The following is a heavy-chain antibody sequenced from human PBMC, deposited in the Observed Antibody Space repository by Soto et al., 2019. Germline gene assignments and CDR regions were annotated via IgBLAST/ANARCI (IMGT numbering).Heavy chain of an antibody. J-gene: IGHJ5*02. CDR2: ISDSGSST. V-gene: IGHV3-23*01. CDR3: AKTYRREQQPLQYNWFDP. CDR1: GFTFSSYA. D-gene: IGHD6-13*01. Sequence: EVQLLESGGGLVQPGGSLRLSCAASGFTFSSYAMSWVRQAPGKGLEWVSLISDSGSSTYYADSVKGRFAISRDNSKDTLYLQMNSLRAEDTALYYCAKTYRREQQPLQYNWFDPWGQGTLVTVSS.